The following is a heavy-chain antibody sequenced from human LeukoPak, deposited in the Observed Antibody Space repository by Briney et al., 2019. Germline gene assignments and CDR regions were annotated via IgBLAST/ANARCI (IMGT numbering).Heavy chain of an antibody. J-gene: IGHJ4*02. D-gene: IGHD2-2*01. CDR2: IKQDGSEQ. Sequence: PGGSLRLSCAASGFTFSHYWMTWVRQAPGKGLEWVANIKQDGSEQYYVDSVKGRFTISRDSAKNSLYLQMNSLRVEDTAVYYCARGRCSSTSCFYDYWGQGTLVTVSS. CDR1: GFTFSHYW. V-gene: IGHV3-7*01. CDR3: ARGRCSSTSCFYDY.